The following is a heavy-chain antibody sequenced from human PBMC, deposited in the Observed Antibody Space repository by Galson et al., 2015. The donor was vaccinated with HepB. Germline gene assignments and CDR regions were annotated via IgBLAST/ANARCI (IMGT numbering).Heavy chain of an antibody. V-gene: IGHV4-61*03. D-gene: IGHD3-10*01. Sequence: ETLSLTCNVSGDSVSSVTYYWSWIRQPPGKGLEYIGFIYYGGTTNYNPSLKSRVTISVDTSKNHFSLKLTSVTAADPAVYYCARGQPMVRGVIIPYYYGMDVWGQGTTVTVSS. J-gene: IGHJ6*02. CDR1: GDSVSSVTYY. CDR3: ARGQPMVRGVIIPYYYGMDV. CDR2: IYYGGTT.